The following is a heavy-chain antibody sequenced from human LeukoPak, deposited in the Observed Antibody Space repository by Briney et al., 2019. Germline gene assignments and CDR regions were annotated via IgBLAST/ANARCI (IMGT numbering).Heavy chain of an antibody. D-gene: IGHD6-13*01. J-gene: IGHJ4*02. CDR3: AKGYSSSPGMFDY. Sequence: SQTLPLTRTVSGGSNSSGGYYWSWIRQPPGKGLEWIGYIFHTGNTYYNPSLKSRVTISVDTSKNQFSLKLSSVTAADTAVYYCAKGYSSSPGMFDYWGQGTLVTVSS. CDR1: GGSNSSGGYY. CDR2: IFHTGNT. V-gene: IGHV4-30-2*01.